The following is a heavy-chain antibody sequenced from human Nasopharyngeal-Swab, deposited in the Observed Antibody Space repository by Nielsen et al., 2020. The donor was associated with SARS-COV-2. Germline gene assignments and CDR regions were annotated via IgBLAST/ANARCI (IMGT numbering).Heavy chain of an antibody. D-gene: IGHD6-13*01. CDR3: ARAYSSSCLCYYGMDV. CDR2: ISSSSSYI. J-gene: IGHJ6*02. Sequence: GGSLRLSCAASGFTFSSYSMNWVRQAPGKGLEWVSSISSSSSYIYYADSVKDRFTISRDNAKNSLYLQMNSLRAEDTAVYYCARAYSSSCLCYYGMDVWGQGTTVTVSS. V-gene: IGHV3-21*01. CDR1: GFTFSSYS.